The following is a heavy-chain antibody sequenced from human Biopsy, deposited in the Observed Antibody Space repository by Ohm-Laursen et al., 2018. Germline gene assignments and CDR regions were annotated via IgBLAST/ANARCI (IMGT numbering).Heavy chain of an antibody. V-gene: IGHV3-11*01. Sequence: SLRLSCAASGFIFSEYYMSWIRQAPGKGLEWLSYISSSGGTTDYAESVKGRFTISRDNAKNTLYLQMNSLRAEDTAIYFCARDFVSGREDIWGPGARVTVSS. CDR2: ISSSGGTT. J-gene: IGHJ4*02. CDR3: ARDFVSGREDI. D-gene: IGHD2-15*01. CDR1: GFIFSEYY.